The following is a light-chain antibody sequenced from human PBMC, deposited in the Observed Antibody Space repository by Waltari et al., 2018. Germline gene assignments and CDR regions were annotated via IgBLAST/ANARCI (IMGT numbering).Light chain of an antibody. CDR1: QSVGSSS. Sequence: EIVLTQSPGTASLSPGERVTLSCRASQSVGSSSLAWSQQKPGQAPRLVIYRASRRATGSPDRFSGSGSGTDFSLTISRLEPEDFAVYYCQQHGTLPATFGQGTKVEIK. V-gene: IGKV3-20*01. CDR2: RAS. CDR3: QQHGTLPAT. J-gene: IGKJ1*01.